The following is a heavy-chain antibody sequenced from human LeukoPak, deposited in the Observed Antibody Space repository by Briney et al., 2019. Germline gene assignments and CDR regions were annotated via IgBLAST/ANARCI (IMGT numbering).Heavy chain of an antibody. Sequence: ASVTVSCKASGYTFTGYYMHWVRQAPGQGLEWMGWINPNSGGTNYAQKFQGRVTMTRDTSISTAYMALSRLRSDDTAVYYCARGPDPNYDFWSGYPDYWGQGTLVTVSS. CDR1: GYTFTGYY. D-gene: IGHD3-3*01. CDR3: ARGPDPNYDFWSGYPDY. J-gene: IGHJ4*02. CDR2: INPNSGGT. V-gene: IGHV1-2*02.